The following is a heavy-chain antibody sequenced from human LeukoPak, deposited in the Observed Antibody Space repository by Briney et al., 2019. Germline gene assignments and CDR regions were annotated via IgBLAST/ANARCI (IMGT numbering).Heavy chain of an antibody. J-gene: IGHJ3*02. V-gene: IGHV4-39*01. D-gene: IGHD3-10*01. CDR2: IFYSGST. CDR1: GGSINSSNNY. CDR3: ARHIGFDAFGI. Sequence: PSETPSLTCTVSGGSINSSNNYWGWIRQPPGKGLEWIGTIFYSGSTYYNPSLKSRVTISGDTSKNQFSLKLSSVTAADTAVYYCARHIGFDAFGIGGQGTMVTVSS.